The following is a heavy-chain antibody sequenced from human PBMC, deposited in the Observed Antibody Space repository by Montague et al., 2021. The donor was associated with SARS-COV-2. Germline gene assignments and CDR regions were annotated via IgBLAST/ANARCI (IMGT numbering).Heavy chain of an antibody. CDR3: ARGLDHNKGGDY. Sequence: SETLSLTCEVDSGPLSAYYWSWVRQPPGTGLEWIGDIHTYGHTSSNPSLMCRVTLSLGTSSDPFSLKLTSVTAAATAVYYCARGLDHNKGGDYWGQGTLVIVSS. D-gene: IGHD3-16*01. CDR2: IHTYGHT. V-gene: IGHV4-34*01. CDR1: SGPLSAYY. J-gene: IGHJ4*02.